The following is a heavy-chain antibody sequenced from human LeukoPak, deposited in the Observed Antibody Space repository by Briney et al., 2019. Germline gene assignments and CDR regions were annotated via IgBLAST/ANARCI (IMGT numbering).Heavy chain of an antibody. D-gene: IGHD1-26*01. Sequence: GGSLRLSCAASGFSFSTIYMSWVRQTPGQGLEWVANINVDGTAEYYVDSVKGRFTISRDNSKNSLYLQMNSLRAEDTAVYYCARDPYRFAFDIWGQGTVVLVSS. J-gene: IGHJ3*02. CDR3: ARDPYRFAFDI. CDR2: INVDGTAE. CDR1: GFSFSTIY. V-gene: IGHV3-7*03.